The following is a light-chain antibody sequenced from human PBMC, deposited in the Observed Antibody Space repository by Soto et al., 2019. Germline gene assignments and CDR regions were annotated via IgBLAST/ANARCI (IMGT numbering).Light chain of an antibody. V-gene: IGLV2-8*01. CDR1: SSDVGGYDH. CDR2: EVT. CDR3: SSDAGNYNYV. J-gene: IGLJ1*01. Sequence: QSALTQPASVSGSPGQSVTISCTGTSSDVGGYDHVSWYQQHPGKAPKLMIYEVTRRPAGAPDRFSGSKSGNTASLTVSGLQAEDEADYYCSSDAGNYNYVFGTGTKVTGL.